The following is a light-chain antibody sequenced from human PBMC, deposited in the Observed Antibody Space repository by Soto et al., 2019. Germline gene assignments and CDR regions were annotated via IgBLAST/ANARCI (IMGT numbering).Light chain of an antibody. CDR1: QSVNHYY. CDR2: SAS. CDR3: QYYGSSPLT. Sequence: EIVLTQSPGTLSLSPGERATISCRASQSVNHYYLAWYQQKPGQAPRLLIYSASSRATGIPDRFSGSGSGTDFTLTISRLEPEDCVVYYCQYYGSSPLTFDQGTKVEIK. J-gene: IGKJ1*01. V-gene: IGKV3-20*01.